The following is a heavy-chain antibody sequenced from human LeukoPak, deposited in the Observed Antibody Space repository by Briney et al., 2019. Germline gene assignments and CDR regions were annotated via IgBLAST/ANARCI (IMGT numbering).Heavy chain of an antibody. Sequence: SETLSLTCAVYGGPFSGYYWSWIRQPPGKGLEWIGEINHSGSTNYNPSLKSRVTISVDTSKNQFSLKLSSVTAADTAVYYCARGRFLEWLYWFDPWGQGTLVTVSS. V-gene: IGHV4-34*01. J-gene: IGHJ5*02. CDR2: INHSGST. CDR1: GGPFSGYY. D-gene: IGHD3-3*01. CDR3: ARGRFLEWLYWFDP.